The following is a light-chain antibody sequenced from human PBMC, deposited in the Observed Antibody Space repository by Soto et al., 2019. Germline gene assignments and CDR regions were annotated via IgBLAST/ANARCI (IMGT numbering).Light chain of an antibody. J-gene: IGKJ1*01. CDR1: QSISSW. CDR3: QQYNSPPWT. CDR2: KAS. Sequence: DIQMTQSPSTLSASVGDRVTITCRASQSISSWWACYQQKPGKAPKLLIYKASSLESGVPSRFSGSGSGTEFTLTISSLQPDDFATYYCQQYNSPPWTFGQGNKVDI. V-gene: IGKV1-5*03.